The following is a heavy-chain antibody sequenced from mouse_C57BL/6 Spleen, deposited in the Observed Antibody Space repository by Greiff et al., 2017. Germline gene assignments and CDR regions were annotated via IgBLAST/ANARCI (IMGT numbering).Heavy chain of an antibody. D-gene: IGHD1-1*01. J-gene: IGHJ2*01. Sequence: QVQLQQPGAELVRPGTSVKLSCKASGYTFTSYWMHWVKQRPGQGLEWIGVIDPSDSYTNYNQKFKGKATLTVDTSSSTAYMQLSSLTSEDSAVYYCASEGYYYGSSYNLFDYWGQGTTLTVSS. CDR3: ASEGYYYGSSYNLFDY. CDR2: IDPSDSYT. CDR1: GYTFTSYW. V-gene: IGHV1-59*01.